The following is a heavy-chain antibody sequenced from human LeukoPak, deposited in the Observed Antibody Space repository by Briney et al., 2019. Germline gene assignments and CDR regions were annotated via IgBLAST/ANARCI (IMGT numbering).Heavy chain of an antibody. V-gene: IGHV4-59*01. D-gene: IGHD6-19*01. J-gene: IGHJ4*02. CDR3: ARSSGWLPDW. CDR2: IYDSGNT. CDR1: GGSITTYY. Sequence: SETLSLTCTVSGGSITTYYWSWIWQPPGKGLEWIGHIYDSGNTNYNPSVKGRVTISADTSKNEFSLQLTSVTAADTAVSYCARSSGWLPDWWGQGTLVTVSS.